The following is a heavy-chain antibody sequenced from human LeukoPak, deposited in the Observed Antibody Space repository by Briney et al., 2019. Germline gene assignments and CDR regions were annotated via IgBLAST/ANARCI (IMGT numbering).Heavy chain of an antibody. J-gene: IGHJ6*04. CDR3: ATSKGLWFGSDSYYYYGMDV. Sequence: ASVKVSCKVSGYTLTELSMHWARQAPGKGLEWMGGFDPEDGETIYAQKFQGRVTMTEDTSTDTAYMELSSLRSEDTAVYYCATSKGLWFGSDSYYYYGMDVWGKGTTVTVSS. CDR1: GYTLTELS. D-gene: IGHD3-10*01. V-gene: IGHV1-24*01. CDR2: FDPEDGET.